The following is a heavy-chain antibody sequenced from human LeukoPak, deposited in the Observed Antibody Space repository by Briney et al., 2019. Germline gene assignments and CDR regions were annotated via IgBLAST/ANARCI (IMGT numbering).Heavy chain of an antibody. CDR2: IYTSGST. CDR1: GGSISSYY. CDR3: AREGVGSGSYYPDAFDI. Sequence: KPSETLSLTCTVSGGSISSYYWSWIRQPAGKGLEWIGRIYTSGSTNHNPSLKSRVTMSVDTSKNQFSLKLSSVTAADTAVYYCAREGVGSGSYYPDAFDIWGQGTMVTVSS. J-gene: IGHJ3*02. V-gene: IGHV4-4*07. D-gene: IGHD1-26*01.